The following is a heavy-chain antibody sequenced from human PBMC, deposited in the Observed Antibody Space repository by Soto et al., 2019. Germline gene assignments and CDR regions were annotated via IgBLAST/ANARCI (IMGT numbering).Heavy chain of an antibody. CDR1: EFTFSSYA. V-gene: IGHV3-30-3*01. CDR2: ISSDDSNE. CDR3: ARGVGNSYYGMDV. D-gene: IGHD1-26*01. Sequence: QVQLVESGGGAVQPGRSLRLSCAASEFTFSSYAMHWVRQAPGKGLEWVALISSDDSNEYYADSVKGRFTISRDNSKHTLYLQMNSLRPEDTAIYYCARGVGNSYYGMDVWGQGTTVTVSS. J-gene: IGHJ6*02.